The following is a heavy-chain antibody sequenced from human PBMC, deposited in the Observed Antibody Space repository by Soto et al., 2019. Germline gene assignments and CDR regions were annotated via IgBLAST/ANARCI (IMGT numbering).Heavy chain of an antibody. V-gene: IGHV4-39*01. J-gene: IGHJ5*02. D-gene: IGHD3-22*01. Sequence: SETLSLTCTVSGGSIGSNSYNWDWIRQPPGKGLEWIGSIYYSGSSYYNPSLKSRVTISADTSKNRFSLKLNSVTAADTAVYYCARRERVSMMVVEYPPGWFDPWGQVTLVTVSS. CDR2: IYYSGSS. CDR3: ARRERVSMMVVEYPPGWFDP. CDR1: GGSIGSNSYN.